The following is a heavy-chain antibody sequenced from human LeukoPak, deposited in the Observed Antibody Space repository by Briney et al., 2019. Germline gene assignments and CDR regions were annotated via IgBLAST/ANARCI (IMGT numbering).Heavy chain of an antibody. V-gene: IGHV3-23*01. Sequence: GGSLRLSCAASEFSFSSYAMGWVRQAPGKGPEWVSTITSNSETTHYADSVKGRFTISRDNSKNTLYLQMNSLRAEDAAVYYCANDLWNGSMDVWGKGTTVTVAS. D-gene: IGHD2-15*01. CDR2: ITSNSETT. J-gene: IGHJ6*03. CDR3: ANDLWNGSMDV. CDR1: EFSFSSYA.